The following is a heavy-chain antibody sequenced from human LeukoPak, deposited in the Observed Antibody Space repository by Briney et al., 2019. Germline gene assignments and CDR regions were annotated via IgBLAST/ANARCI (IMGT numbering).Heavy chain of an antibody. CDR2: ISGSGGSA. Sequence: PGGALRLSCAASGFIFNNYAMRWVRQAPGKGLECVATISGSGGSAHYADSVKGRFTISRDSSKNTLSLQMNRLRGEDTAIYYCAKTSVAGTRYNYYAMDVWGQGTTVTVSS. D-gene: IGHD6-13*01. CDR3: AKTSVAGTRYNYYAMDV. V-gene: IGHV3-23*01. J-gene: IGHJ6*02. CDR1: GFIFNNYA.